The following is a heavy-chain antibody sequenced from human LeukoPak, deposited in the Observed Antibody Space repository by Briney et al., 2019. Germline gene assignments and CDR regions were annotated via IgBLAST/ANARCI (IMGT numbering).Heavy chain of an antibody. D-gene: IGHD6-19*01. J-gene: IGHJ4*02. V-gene: IGHV7-4-1*02. CDR3: ARVGSGHHY. CDR1: GYTFTSYV. CDR2: INTKTGNP. Sequence: ASVKVSCKASGYTFTSYVMNWVRQAPGQGLVWMGWINTKTGNPMYAQDFTGRFVYSLDTSVSTAYLQISSLKAEDTAVYYCARVGSGHHYWGQGTLVTVAS.